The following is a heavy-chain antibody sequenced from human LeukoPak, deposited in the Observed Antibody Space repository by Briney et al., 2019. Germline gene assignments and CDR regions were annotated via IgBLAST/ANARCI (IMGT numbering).Heavy chain of an antibody. CDR3: ARGHYDFWSGYTYGMDV. D-gene: IGHD3-3*01. CDR2: MNPNSGNT. Sequence: ASVKVSCKASGYTFTSYDINWVRQATGQGLEWMGWMNPNSGNTGYAQKFQGRVTMTRNTSISTAYMELSSLRSEDTAVYYCARGHYDFWSGYTYGMDVWGQGTTVTVSS. CDR1: GYTFTSYD. J-gene: IGHJ6*02. V-gene: IGHV1-8*01.